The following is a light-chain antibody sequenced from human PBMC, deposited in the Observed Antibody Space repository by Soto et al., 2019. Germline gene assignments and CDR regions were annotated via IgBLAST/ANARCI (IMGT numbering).Light chain of an antibody. CDR2: GAS. J-gene: IGKJ5*01. CDR3: QQRSNWPRGA. Sequence: EIVLTQSPGTLSLSPGERATLSXRASQSVSNNYLAWYQQKPGQAPRLXXYGASNRATGIPDRFSGSGSGTDFTLTISSLEPEDFAVYYCQQRSNWPRGAFGQGTRLEIK. CDR1: QSVSNNY. V-gene: IGKV3D-20*02.